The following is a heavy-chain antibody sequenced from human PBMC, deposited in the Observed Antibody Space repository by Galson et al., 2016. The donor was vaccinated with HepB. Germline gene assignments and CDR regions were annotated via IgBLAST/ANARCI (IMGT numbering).Heavy chain of an antibody. D-gene: IGHD2-15*01. CDR1: GYSFTNYY. CDR3: ARDKGSRGALRIYAFDV. CDR2: INPRDGST. Sequence: SVKVSCKASGYSFTNYYINWVRQAPGQGPECMGIINPRDGSTSHTSHGQHFQGRLTMTRDTSTTTVYMELRTLRSEDTAGYYCARDKGSRGALRIYAFDVWGQGTLVTVSS. J-gene: IGHJ3*01. V-gene: IGHV1-46*01.